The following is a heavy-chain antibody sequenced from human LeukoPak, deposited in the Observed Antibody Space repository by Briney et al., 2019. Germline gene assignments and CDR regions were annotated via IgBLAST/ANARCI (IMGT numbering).Heavy chain of an antibody. J-gene: IGHJ5*02. D-gene: IGHD3-22*01. CDR3: ARDIDTSSHYGWFDP. Sequence: HPGGSLRLSCATSGFTFSNYGMHWVRQAPGKGLEWVAVFWAEGTKKYYGDSVKGRFTISRDTSKNTVYPQMNGLRAEDTAVYYCARDIDTSSHYGWFDPWGQGTLVTVSS. CDR1: GFTFSNYG. CDR2: FWAEGTKK. V-gene: IGHV3-33*01.